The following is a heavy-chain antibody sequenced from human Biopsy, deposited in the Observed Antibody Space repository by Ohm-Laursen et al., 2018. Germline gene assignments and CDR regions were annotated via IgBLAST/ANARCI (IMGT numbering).Heavy chain of an antibody. CDR1: GGSFTGHY. D-gene: IGHD5-24*01. V-gene: IGHV4-59*11. Sequence: SQTLSLTCAVSGGSFTGHYWSWIRQPPGKGLEWIGHISYTGYTSYNASLKSRVTISVDTSRNHFSLRLSSLTAADTAVYYCASAGYNPDWNFDLWGRGTRVTVSS. J-gene: IGHJ2*01. CDR3: ASAGYNPDWNFDL. CDR2: ISYTGYT.